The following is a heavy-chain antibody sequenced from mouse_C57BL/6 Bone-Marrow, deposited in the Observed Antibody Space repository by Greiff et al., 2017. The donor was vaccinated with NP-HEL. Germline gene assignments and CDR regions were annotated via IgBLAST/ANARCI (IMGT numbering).Heavy chain of an antibody. V-gene: IGHV1-59*01. CDR3: ARRGFYYYGSSFTFYWYFDV. CDR1: GYTFTSYW. Sequence: QVHVKQPGAELVRPGTSVKLSCKASGYTFTSYWMHWVKQRPGQGLEWIGVIDPSDSYTKYNQKFQGKATLTVDTSSSTAYMHLSSLTSEDSAVYYCARRGFYYYGSSFTFYWYFDVWGTGTTVTVSS. J-gene: IGHJ1*03. CDR2: IDPSDSYT. D-gene: IGHD1-1*01.